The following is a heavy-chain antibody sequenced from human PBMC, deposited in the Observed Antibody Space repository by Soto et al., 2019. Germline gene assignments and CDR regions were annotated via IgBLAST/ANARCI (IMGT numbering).Heavy chain of an antibody. CDR2: IYYTGST. D-gene: IGHD5-18*01. V-gene: IGHV4-59*01. Sequence: SETLSLTCTVSGGSTSRYFWSWIRQPPGKGLEWIGYIYYTGSTNYNPSLKSRVTISVDTSKNQFSLKLSSVTAADTAVYYCARAGTAMVTLDYWGQGTLVNVSS. J-gene: IGHJ4*02. CDR1: GGSTSRYF. CDR3: ARAGTAMVTLDY.